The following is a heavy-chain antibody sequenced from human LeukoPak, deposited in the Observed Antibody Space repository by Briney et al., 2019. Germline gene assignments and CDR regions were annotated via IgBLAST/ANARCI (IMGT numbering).Heavy chain of an antibody. CDR1: GFTFSNCA. CDR2: ISGSGGST. CDR3: AKRPDYGDYGYSYFDY. Sequence: PGGSLRLSCAASGFTFSNCAMSWVRQAPGKGLEWVSGISGSGGSTYYADPVKGRFTISRDNSKNTLYLQMNSLRAEDTAVYYCAKRPDYGDYGYSYFDYWGQGTLVTVSS. D-gene: IGHD4-17*01. V-gene: IGHV3-23*01. J-gene: IGHJ4*02.